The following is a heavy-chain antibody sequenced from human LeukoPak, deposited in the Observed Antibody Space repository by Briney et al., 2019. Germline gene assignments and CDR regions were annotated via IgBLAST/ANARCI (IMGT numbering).Heavy chain of an antibody. J-gene: IGHJ4*02. D-gene: IGHD3-3*01. CDR3: ARARWSGGYYPY. Sequence: EASVKVSCKASGYTFTSYYKHWVRQAPGQGLEWMGIINPSGGSTSYAQKFQGRVTMTRDTSTSTVYMELSSLRSEDTAVYYCARARWSGGYYPYWGQGTLVTVSS. CDR2: INPSGGST. V-gene: IGHV1-46*01. CDR1: GYTFTSYY.